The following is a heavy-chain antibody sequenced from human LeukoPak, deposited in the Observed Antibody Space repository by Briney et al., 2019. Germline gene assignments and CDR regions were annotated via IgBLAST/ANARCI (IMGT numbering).Heavy chain of an antibody. Sequence: GGSLRLSCAASGFTFSSYAMSWVRQAPGKGLEWVSAISGSGGSTYYADSVKGWFTISRDNSKNTLYLQMNRLRAEDTAVYYCTKGGGSSWSWTDYWGQGTLVTVSS. CDR2: ISGSGGST. D-gene: IGHD6-13*01. V-gene: IGHV3-23*01. CDR3: TKGGGSSWSWTDY. CDR1: GFTFSSYA. J-gene: IGHJ4*02.